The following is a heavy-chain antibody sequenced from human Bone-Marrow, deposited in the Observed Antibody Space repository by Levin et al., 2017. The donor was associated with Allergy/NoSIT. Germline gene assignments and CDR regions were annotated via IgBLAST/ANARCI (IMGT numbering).Heavy chain of an antibody. J-gene: IGHJ6*03. V-gene: IGHV3-15*01. CDR3: ATDSQDYAAEEEGNYFFYMDV. CDR1: GLTFSHAW. CDR2: IKGKTDGGAA. D-gene: IGHD4-17*01. Sequence: KPGGSLRLSCAASGLTFSHAWMTWVRQAPGKPLEWVGRIKGKTDGGAADYAEPVNGRFTISRDDSKDTLFLQMDSLKTEDTAVYYCATDSQDYAAEEEGNYFFYMDVWGKGTTVTVSS.